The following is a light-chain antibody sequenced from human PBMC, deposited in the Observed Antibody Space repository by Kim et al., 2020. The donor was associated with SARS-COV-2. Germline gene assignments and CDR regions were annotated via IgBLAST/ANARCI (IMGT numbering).Light chain of an antibody. CDR2: KAS. Sequence: SASRGDTGTIPCRASESISTWVAWYQQKPGKAPKLLIYKASILESGVPLRFRGGGSGTEFTLTINSLEPDDFATYYCQQFKGYRTFGQGTKVDIK. CDR1: ESISTW. J-gene: IGKJ1*01. CDR3: QQFKGYRT. V-gene: IGKV1-5*03.